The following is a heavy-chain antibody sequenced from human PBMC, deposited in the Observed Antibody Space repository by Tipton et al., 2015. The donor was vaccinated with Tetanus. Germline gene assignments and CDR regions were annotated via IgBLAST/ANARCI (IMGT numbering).Heavy chain of an antibody. D-gene: IGHD6-13*01. CDR2: ISSGSSII. V-gene: IGHV3-48*02. J-gene: IGHJ4*02. CDR3: ARSAHFASWYD. Sequence: GSLRLSCVGSGFNFSTNSMNWVRQAPGKGLEWIAYISSGSSIIFYADAVRGRFFISRDNTKNSLSLQMNSLKDGDTAVYYCARSAHFASWYDWGPGIRVTVSS. CDR1: GFNFSTNS.